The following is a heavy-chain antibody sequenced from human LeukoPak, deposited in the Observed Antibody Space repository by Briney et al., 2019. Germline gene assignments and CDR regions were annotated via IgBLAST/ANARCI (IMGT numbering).Heavy chain of an antibody. CDR2: INHSGST. Sequence: SETLSLTCAVSGGSISSSNWWSWVRQPPGKGLEWIGEINHSGSTNYNPSLKSRVTISVDTSKNQFSLKLSSVTAADTAVYYCARGLAAAGLDAFDIWGQGTMVTVSS. V-gene: IGHV4-4*02. CDR1: GGSISSSNW. CDR3: ARGLAAAGLDAFDI. J-gene: IGHJ3*02. D-gene: IGHD6-13*01.